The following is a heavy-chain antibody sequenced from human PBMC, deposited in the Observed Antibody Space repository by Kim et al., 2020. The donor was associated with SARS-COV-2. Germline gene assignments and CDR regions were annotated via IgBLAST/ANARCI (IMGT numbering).Heavy chain of an antibody. CDR1: GYTFTSYG. Sequence: ASVKVSCKASGYTFTSYGISWVRQAPGQGLEWMGWISAYNGNTNYAQKLQGRVTMTTDTSTSTAYMELRSLRSDDTAVYYCAREVLPYYYYYYGMDVWGQGTTVTVSS. D-gene: IGHD2-15*01. V-gene: IGHV1-18*01. J-gene: IGHJ6*02. CDR2: ISAYNGNT. CDR3: AREVLPYYYYYYGMDV.